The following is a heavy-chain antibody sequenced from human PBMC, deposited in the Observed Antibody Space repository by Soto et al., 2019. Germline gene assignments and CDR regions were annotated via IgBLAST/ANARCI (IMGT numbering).Heavy chain of an antibody. CDR2: MYNGGSI. CDR1: GDSISNVHYF. D-gene: IGHD7-27*01. Sequence: QVQLQQSGPGLVQPSQTLSLTCTVSGDSISNVHYFWSWIRQSPDKALEWIGHMYNGGSIYNNPSLESRLTISVDTSKNQFSLDLSSVSAADTAVYYCTRGPSGDKVDSWGQGTLVTVSS. J-gene: IGHJ4*02. V-gene: IGHV4-30-4*01. CDR3: TRGPSGDKVDS.